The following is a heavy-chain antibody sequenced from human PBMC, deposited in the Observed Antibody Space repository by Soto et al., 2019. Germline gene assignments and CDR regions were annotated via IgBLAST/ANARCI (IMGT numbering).Heavy chain of an antibody. Sequence: SETLSLTCAVYGGSFSGYYWSWIRQPPGKGLEWIGEINHSGSTNYNPSLKSRVTISVDTSKNQFSLKLSSVTAADTAVYYCASSGHSVVVTANPRFDYWGQGTLVT. CDR2: INHSGST. V-gene: IGHV4-34*01. CDR3: ASSGHSVVVTANPRFDY. D-gene: IGHD2-21*02. CDR1: GGSFSGYY. J-gene: IGHJ4*02.